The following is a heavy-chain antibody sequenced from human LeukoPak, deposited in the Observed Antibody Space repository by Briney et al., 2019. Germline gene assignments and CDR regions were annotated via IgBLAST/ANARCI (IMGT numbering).Heavy chain of an antibody. Sequence: SETLSLTCTVSGGSISSSSYYWGWIRQPPGKGLEWIGSIYYSGSTYYNPSLKSRVTISVDTSKNRFSLKLSSVTAADTAVYYCARSRSGSYYNCWFDLWGQGTLVTVSS. CDR2: IYYSGST. V-gene: IGHV4-39*01. D-gene: IGHD3-10*01. J-gene: IGHJ5*02. CDR3: ARSRSGSYYNCWFDL. CDR1: GGSISSSSYY.